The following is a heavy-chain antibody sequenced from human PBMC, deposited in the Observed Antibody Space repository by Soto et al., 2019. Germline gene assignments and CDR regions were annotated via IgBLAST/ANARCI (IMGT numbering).Heavy chain of an antibody. CDR1: GGTFSSYA. CDR2: IIPIFGTA. V-gene: IGHV1-69*01. CDR3: ARDTHTSDDGSGSYYGMDV. J-gene: IGHJ6*02. Sequence: QVQLVQSGAEVKKPGSSVKVSCKASGGTFSSYAISWVRQAPGQGLEWRGGIIPIFGTANYAQKFQGRVTITADESTSTAYMELSSLRSEDTAVYYCARDTHTSDDGSGSYYGMDVWGQGTTVTVSS. D-gene: IGHD3-10*01.